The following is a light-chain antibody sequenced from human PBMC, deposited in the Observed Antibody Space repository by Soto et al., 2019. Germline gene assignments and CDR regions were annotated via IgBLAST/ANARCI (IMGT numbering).Light chain of an antibody. CDR1: QSVNSN. CDR2: AAS. J-gene: IGKJ2*01. Sequence: EIVMTQSPATLSVSPGERASLSCRASQSVNSNLAWYQQKPGQAPRILIYAASTRATGVPGRFSGSGSRTEFTLTISSLHSEDFAVYYCQQYNKLPDTFGQGTKVEIK. V-gene: IGKV3-15*01. CDR3: QQYNKLPDT.